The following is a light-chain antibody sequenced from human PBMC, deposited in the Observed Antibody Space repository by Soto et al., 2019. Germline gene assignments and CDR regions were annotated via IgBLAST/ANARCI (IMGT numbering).Light chain of an antibody. Sequence: EIVMTQSPATLSVSPGARAPLSCRASQSVSTSLAWYQQNPGQAPRLLIYGASTRATGIPAGFSGSGSGTEFTLTISSLQSEDFAVYYCQQYNNWPRTFGQGTKVDIK. V-gene: IGKV3-15*01. J-gene: IGKJ1*01. CDR3: QQYNNWPRT. CDR1: QSVSTS. CDR2: GAS.